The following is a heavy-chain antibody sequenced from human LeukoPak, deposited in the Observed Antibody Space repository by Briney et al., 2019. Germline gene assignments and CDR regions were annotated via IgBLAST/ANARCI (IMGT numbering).Heavy chain of an antibody. D-gene: IGHD2-15*01. Sequence: SVKVSCKASGGTFSSYAISWVRQAPGQGLEWMGGIIPIFGTANYAQKFQGRVTITTDESPSTAHMELSRLRSEDTAVYYCATAWRLGYCSGGSCYLGRNWGQGTLVTVSS. CDR1: GGTFSSYA. CDR3: ATAWRLGYCSGGSCYLGRN. CDR2: IIPIFGTA. V-gene: IGHV1-69*05. J-gene: IGHJ4*02.